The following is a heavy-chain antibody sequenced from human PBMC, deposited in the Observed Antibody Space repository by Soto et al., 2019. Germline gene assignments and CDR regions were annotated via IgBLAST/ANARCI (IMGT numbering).Heavy chain of an antibody. CDR2: INAHNGNT. D-gene: IGHD5-18*01. J-gene: IGHJ3*02. CDR1: GYTFSNYG. Sequence: QVQLVQSGAEVKMPGASVKVSCKASGYTFSNYGVSWVRQAPGQGLEWMGWINAHNGNTNYAQKLQGRVTMITDTSTSTAYLELRSLGSDDTAVYYCARDGYYDNWGQGTKVTVSS. CDR3: ARDGYYDN. V-gene: IGHV1-18*01.